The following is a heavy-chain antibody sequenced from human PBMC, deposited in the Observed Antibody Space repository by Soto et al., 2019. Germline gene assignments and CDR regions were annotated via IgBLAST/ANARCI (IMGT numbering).Heavy chain of an antibody. CDR2: LGAADDP. V-gene: IGHV3-13*05. CDR1: AFTLSAYD. Sequence: SGGSLRLSCAASAFTLSAYDMQWVCQPNGKGLEWVSALGAADDPYYLGSVKGRFTISRENAKNSLYLQMNNLRAGDTAVYYCARAYSGRLPRRADYYYAMDVWGQGTTVTVSS. D-gene: IGHD2-15*01. J-gene: IGHJ6*02. CDR3: ARAYSGRLPRRADYYYAMDV.